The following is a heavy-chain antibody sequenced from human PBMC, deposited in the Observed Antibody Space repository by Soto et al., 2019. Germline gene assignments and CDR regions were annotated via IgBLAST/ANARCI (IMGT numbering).Heavy chain of an antibody. V-gene: IGHV4-59*01. J-gene: IGHJ4*02. CDR3: ARALFGPYDPRGYYDY. D-gene: IGHD3-22*01. CDR1: GDSITTYY. Sequence: PSETLSLTCLVSGDSITTYYWTWIRQPPGKGLEWLGCIHYTGYTNYSPSLQSRVTMSVDPSKNHFSLSLTSVTAVDTAVYYCARALFGPYDPRGYYDYWGQGILVTVYS. CDR2: IHYTGYT.